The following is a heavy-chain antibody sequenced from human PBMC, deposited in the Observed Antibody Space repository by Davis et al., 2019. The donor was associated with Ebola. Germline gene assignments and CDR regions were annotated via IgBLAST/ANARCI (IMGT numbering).Heavy chain of an antibody. CDR2: ISSSSSTI. V-gene: IGHV3-48*04. D-gene: IGHD6-13*01. CDR1: GFTFSSYS. J-gene: IGHJ4*02. CDR3: ARAFYSSSWYYDY. Sequence: PGGSLRLSCAASGFTFSSYSMNWVRQAPGKGLEWVSYISSSSSTIYYADSVKGRFTISRDNAKNSLYLQMNSLRAEDTAVYYCARAFYSSSWYYDYWGQGTLVTVSS.